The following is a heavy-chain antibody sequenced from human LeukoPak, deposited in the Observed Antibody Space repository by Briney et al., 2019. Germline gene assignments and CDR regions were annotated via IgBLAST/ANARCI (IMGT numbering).Heavy chain of an antibody. D-gene: IGHD5-18*01. Sequence: GRSLRLSCVGSGFTFSSHGMHWVRQAPGKGLEWVAVIWYDGSHTYYAESVKGRFTISRDDSKSTLYLQMNSLRAEDTAIYYCARDPQHSMDVWGQGTTVTVSS. CDR1: GFTFSSHG. CDR2: IWYDGSHT. V-gene: IGHV3-33*01. CDR3: ARDPQHSMDV. J-gene: IGHJ6*02.